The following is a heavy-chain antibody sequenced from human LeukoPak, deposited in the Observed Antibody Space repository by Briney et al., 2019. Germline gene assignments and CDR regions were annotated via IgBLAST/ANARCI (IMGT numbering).Heavy chain of an antibody. J-gene: IGHJ5*02. Sequence: GASVKVSCKASGYTFTSYDINWVRQATGQGLEWMGWMNPNSGNTGYAQKFQGRVTMTRNTSISTAYMELSSLRSEDTDVYYCARGIVRRLWFGELLKGGSRNWFDPWGQGTLVTVSS. CDR1: GYTFTSYD. D-gene: IGHD3-10*01. CDR2: MNPNSGNT. CDR3: ARGIVRRLWFGELLKGGSRNWFDP. V-gene: IGHV1-8*01.